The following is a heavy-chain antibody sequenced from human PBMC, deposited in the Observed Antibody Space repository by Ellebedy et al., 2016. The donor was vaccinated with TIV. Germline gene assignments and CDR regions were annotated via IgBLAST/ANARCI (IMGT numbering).Heavy chain of an antibody. V-gene: IGHV1-69*13. CDR1: GGTFSRYG. D-gene: IGHD4/OR15-4a*01. CDR3: AGDTGANFLGLSFGL. Sequence: AASVKVSCKASGGTFSRYGFNWVRQAPGLGLEWMGGIIPMFRTPKYAQKFQGRVTITADESTRTAYMELSSLRSDETAVYYCAGDTGANFLGLSFGLWGRGTLVTVSS. J-gene: IGHJ2*01. CDR2: IIPMFRTP.